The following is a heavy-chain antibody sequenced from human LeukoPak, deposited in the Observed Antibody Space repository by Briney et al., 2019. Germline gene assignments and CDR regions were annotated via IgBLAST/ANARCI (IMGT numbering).Heavy chain of an antibody. CDR1: GYTFTSYG. D-gene: IGHD2-2*01. CDR3: ARDRVPAAPIDAFDI. CDR2: INPNSGGT. J-gene: IGHJ3*02. Sequence: ASVKVSCKASGYTFTSYGISWVRQAPGQGLEWMGWINPNSGGTNYAQKFQDRVTMTRGTSISTAYMELSRLRSDDTAVYYCARDRVPAAPIDAFDIWGQGTMVTVSS. V-gene: IGHV1-2*02.